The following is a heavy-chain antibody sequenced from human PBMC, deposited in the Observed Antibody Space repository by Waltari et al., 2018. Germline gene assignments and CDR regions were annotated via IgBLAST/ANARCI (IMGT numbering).Heavy chain of an antibody. Sequence: QITLKESGPTLVKPTQTLTLTCTFSGFSLSTSGVGVGWIRQPPGKALEWLALIYWNDDKRYSPSLKGRLTITKDTSKNQVVLTMTNMDPVDTATYYCAHNKVLGYCSSTSCLGWFDPWGQGTLVTVSS. CDR1: GFSLSTSGVG. D-gene: IGHD2-2*01. CDR2: IYWNDDK. V-gene: IGHV2-5*01. J-gene: IGHJ5*02. CDR3: AHNKVLGYCSSTSCLGWFDP.